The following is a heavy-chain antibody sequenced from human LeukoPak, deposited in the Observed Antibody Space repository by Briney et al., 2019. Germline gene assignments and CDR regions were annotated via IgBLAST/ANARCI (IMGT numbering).Heavy chain of an antibody. J-gene: IGHJ4*02. CDR2: IYSGGLI. V-gene: IGHV4-61*02. CDR3: ARGYCSSDGCLNEGFDY. CDR1: GGSFSRNSEH. D-gene: IGHD2-2*01. Sequence: TWETLPLTYSVWGGSFSRNSEHWRWMRQPGGEGVEWIERIYSGGLINYNPSLKSRDSISVDTYKNQFSQEQSSVPRPRAAVFLYARGYCSSDGCLNEGFDYWGQGTLVTVCS.